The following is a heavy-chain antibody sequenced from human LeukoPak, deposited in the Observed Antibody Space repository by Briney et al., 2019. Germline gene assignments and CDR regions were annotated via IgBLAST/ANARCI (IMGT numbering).Heavy chain of an antibody. D-gene: IGHD3-10*02. CDR3: ARGPVDAVFGVSTED. V-gene: IGHV1-8*01. CDR2: MNPNSGNT. J-gene: IGHJ6*02. CDR1: GYTFTSYD. Sequence: GASVKVSCKASGYTFTSYDTNWVRQATGQGLEWMGWMNPNSGNTGYAQKFQGRVSMTRDTSISTAYMELSSLRSEDTAVYYCARGPVDAVFGVSTEDWGQGTTVTVSS.